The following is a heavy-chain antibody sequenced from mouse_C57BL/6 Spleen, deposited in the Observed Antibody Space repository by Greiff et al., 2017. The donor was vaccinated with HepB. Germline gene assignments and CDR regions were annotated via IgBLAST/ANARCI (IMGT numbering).Heavy chain of an antibody. J-gene: IGHJ2*01. Sequence: VHLVESGAELVRPGASVTLSCKASGYTFTDYEMHWVKQTPVHGLEWIGAIDPETGGTAYNQKFKGKAILTADKSSSTAYMELRSLTSEDSAVYYCTTLDYWGQGTTLTVSS. V-gene: IGHV1-15*01. CDR3: TTLDY. CDR1: GYTFTDYE. CDR2: IDPETGGT.